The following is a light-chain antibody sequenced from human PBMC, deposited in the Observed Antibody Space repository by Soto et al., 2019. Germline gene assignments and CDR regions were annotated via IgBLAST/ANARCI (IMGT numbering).Light chain of an antibody. CDR1: QGIDNY. J-gene: IGKJ1*01. CDR2: GAS. Sequence: IQMTQSPSSLSASVGDRVTITCRASQGIDNYLAWYQQKSGKVPRLLIHGASTLQSGVTSRFSGSGSGTDFTLTISSLQPEDVASYYCQRYNSAPRTFGQGTRVEI. CDR3: QRYNSAPRT. V-gene: IGKV1-27*01.